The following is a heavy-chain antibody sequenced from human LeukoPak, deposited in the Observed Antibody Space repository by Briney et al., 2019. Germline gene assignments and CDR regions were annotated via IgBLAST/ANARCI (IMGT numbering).Heavy chain of an antibody. J-gene: IGHJ4*02. CDR1: GGSLSSYY. CDR3: ARSSLRYVSGGFLGYFDY. Sequence: PSETLSLTCTVSGGSLSSYYWSWIRQPPGKGLEWIGYIYYSGSTNYNPSLTSRVTISVDTSKNQFSLKLSSVTAADTAVYYCARSSLRYVSGGFLGYFDYWGQGTLVTVSS. V-gene: IGHV4-59*01. D-gene: IGHD3-9*01. CDR2: IYYSGST.